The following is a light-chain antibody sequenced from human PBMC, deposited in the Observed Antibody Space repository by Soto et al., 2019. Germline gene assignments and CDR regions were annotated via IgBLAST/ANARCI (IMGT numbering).Light chain of an antibody. V-gene: IGKV1-5*03. CDR3: QQSKTLYT. CDR2: QTS. J-gene: IGKJ2*01. Sequence: DIQMTQSPATLSASVGDRVTLTCRASESISKYLAWYQQKPGKAPKLLIYQTSSLESGVPSRFSGSGSGTELTLTISSLQPDDFATYYCQQSKTLYTFGQGTKLETK. CDR1: ESISKY.